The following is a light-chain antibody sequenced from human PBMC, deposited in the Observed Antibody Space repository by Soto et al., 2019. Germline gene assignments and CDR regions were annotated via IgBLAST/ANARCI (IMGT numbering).Light chain of an antibody. CDR3: QQYGTSPIT. V-gene: IGKV3-20*01. CDR1: ERIYSAY. J-gene: IGKJ5*01. CDR2: GTS. Sequence: EVVLTQSPGTQSLSRVERPTLSCKSSERIYSAYLGWYQQKPGQAPRLLIYGTSSRATGIPDRFSGSGSGTDFTLTISRLEPADFAVYYCQQYGTSPITFGQGTRLEIK.